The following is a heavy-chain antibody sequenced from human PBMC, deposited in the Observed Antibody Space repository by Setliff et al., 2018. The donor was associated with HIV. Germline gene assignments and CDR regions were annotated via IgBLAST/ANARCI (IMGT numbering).Heavy chain of an antibody. V-gene: IGHV4-39*01. CDR1: GDSISSRFH. J-gene: IGHJ6*03. Sequence: SETLSLTCTVSGDSISSRFHWGWIRQPPGKGLEWIAIAHSSGNTYYNPSLESRVSIAVDMSKSQLSLNLTSVTAADTAVYYCARVGYCSGGNCYADGFYYYYYMDVWGKGTTVTVSS. CDR2: AHSSGNT. CDR3: ARVGYCSGGNCYADGFYYYYYMDV. D-gene: IGHD2-15*01.